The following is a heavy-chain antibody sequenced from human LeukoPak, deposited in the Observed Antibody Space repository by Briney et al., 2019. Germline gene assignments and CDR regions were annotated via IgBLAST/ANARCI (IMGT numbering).Heavy chain of an antibody. CDR1: GGSISSSSYY. CDR3: ARHPGRYSYGIDY. Sequence: SETLFLTCTVSGGSISSSSYYWGWIRQPPGKGLEWIGSIYYSGSTYYNPSPKSRVTISVDTSKNQFSLKLSSVTAADTAVYYCARHPGRYSYGIDYWGQGTLVTVSS. CDR2: IYYSGST. V-gene: IGHV4-39*01. D-gene: IGHD5-18*01. J-gene: IGHJ4*02.